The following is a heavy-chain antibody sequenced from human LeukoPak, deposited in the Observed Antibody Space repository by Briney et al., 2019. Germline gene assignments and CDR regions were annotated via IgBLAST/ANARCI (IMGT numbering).Heavy chain of an antibody. CDR2: VSYDGSNK. D-gene: IGHD2-2*01. CDR3: AKNCAMPDYYFDY. J-gene: IGHJ4*02. CDR1: GFTFSSNG. Sequence: GGSLSLSCAASGFTFSSNGMHWVRQGPGKGLEWVAVVSYDGSNKYYADSVKGRFTISRDNSKNTLYLQMNSLRAEDTAVYYCAKNCAMPDYYFDYWGQGTLVTVSS. V-gene: IGHV3-30*18.